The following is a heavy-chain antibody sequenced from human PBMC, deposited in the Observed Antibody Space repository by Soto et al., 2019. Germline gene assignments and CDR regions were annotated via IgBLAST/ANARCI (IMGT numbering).Heavy chain of an antibody. V-gene: IGHV4-4*07. CDR1: GGPISSYY. CDR2: IYSSGST. CDR3: ARTIIPTTGWYFDF. J-gene: IGHJ4*02. D-gene: IGHD1-1*01. Sequence: SETLSLTCTVSGGPISSYYWTWIRQPAGKGLEWIGRIYSSGSTNYNPSLKSRVTMSVDTSKNQFSLKLSSVTAADTAVYYCARTIIPTTGWYFDFWGRGTLVTVSS.